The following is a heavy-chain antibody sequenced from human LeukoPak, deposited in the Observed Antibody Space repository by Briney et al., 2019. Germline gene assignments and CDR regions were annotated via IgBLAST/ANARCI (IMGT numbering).Heavy chain of an antibody. CDR1: GFTFNNYW. V-gene: IGHV3-7*01. J-gene: IGHJ4*02. CDR2: IKEDGSQI. Sequence: GGSLRLSCAGTGFTFNNYWMNWVRQAPGKGLEWVANIKEDGSQIYYVDSVKGRFTISRDNAKNSVFLQMNSLRAEDTAVYYCVRDGGVSGYDLLDYWGQGTLVTVSS. CDR3: VRDGGVSGYDLLDY. D-gene: IGHD5-12*01.